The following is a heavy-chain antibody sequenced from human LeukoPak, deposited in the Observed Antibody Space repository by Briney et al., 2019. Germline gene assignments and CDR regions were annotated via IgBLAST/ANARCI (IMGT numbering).Heavy chain of an antibody. J-gene: IGHJ5*02. CDR2: ISGSGGST. V-gene: IGHV3-23*01. CDR3: AKGVAVAGTGGSSDWFDP. Sequence: GGSLRLSCAASGFTFSSYAMTWVRQAPGKGLEWVSAISGSGGSTYYADSVKGRFTISRDNPKNTLYLQMNSLRAEDTAVYYCAKGVAVAGTGGSSDWFDPWGQGTLVTVSS. D-gene: IGHD6-19*01. CDR1: GFTFSSYA.